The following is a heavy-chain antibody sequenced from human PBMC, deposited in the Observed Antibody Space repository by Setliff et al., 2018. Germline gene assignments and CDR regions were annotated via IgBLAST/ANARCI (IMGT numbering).Heavy chain of an antibody. CDR1: GGSFSGYY. Sequence: PSETLSLTCAVYGGSFSGYYWSWIRQPPGKRLEWIAYIYHSGSAYYNPSLKSRVTMSVDTSKNQFSLKLSSVTAADMAVYYCARKGISALSGAFDMWGQGTMVTVSS. CDR2: IYHSGSA. CDR3: ARKGISALSGAFDM. V-gene: IGHV4-34*01. D-gene: IGHD1-26*01. J-gene: IGHJ3*02.